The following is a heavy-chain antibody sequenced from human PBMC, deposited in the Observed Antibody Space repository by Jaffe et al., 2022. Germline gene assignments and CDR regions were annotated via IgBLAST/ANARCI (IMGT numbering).Heavy chain of an antibody. CDR1: GYSFTSYW. J-gene: IGHJ3*02. CDR2: IYPGDSDT. V-gene: IGHV5-51*03. CDR3: ARLTGKRKYVLRFLGGPTGAFDI. Sequence: EVQLVQSGAEVKKPGESLKISCKGSGYSFTSYWIGWVRQMPGKGLEWMGIIYPGDSDTRYSPSFQGQVTISADKSISTAYLQWSSLKASDTAMYYCARLTGKRKYVLRFLGGPTGAFDIWGQGTMVTVSS. D-gene: IGHD3-3*01.